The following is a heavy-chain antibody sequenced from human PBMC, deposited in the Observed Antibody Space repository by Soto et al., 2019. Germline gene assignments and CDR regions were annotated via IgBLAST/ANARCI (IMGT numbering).Heavy chain of an antibody. V-gene: IGHV3-23*01. CDR2: IGGSGGNR. CDR3: ARVASDYINSVDN. CDR1: GFTFNAYA. J-gene: IGHJ4*02. D-gene: IGHD4-4*01. Sequence: EVQLLESGGGLVQPGRSLRLSCAASGFTFNAYAMTWVRQAPGKGLEWVSAIGGSGGNRYYADSVRGRFTISRDNSNDTVDLQTNSLRVEDTAVYYCARVASDYINSVDNWGQGILVTVSS.